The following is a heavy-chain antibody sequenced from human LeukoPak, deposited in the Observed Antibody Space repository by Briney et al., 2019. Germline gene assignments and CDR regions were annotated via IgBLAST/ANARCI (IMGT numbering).Heavy chain of an antibody. J-gene: IGHJ4*02. CDR2: IYYSGST. CDR3: ARSTQWLVPLSI. V-gene: IGHV4-39*01. CDR1: GGSISSSSYY. Sequence: SETLSLTCTVSGGSISSSSYYWGWIRQPPGKGLEWIGSIYYSGSTYYNPSLKSRVTISVDTSKNQFSLKLGSVTAADTAVYYCARSTQWLVPLSIWGQGTLVTVSS. D-gene: IGHD6-19*01.